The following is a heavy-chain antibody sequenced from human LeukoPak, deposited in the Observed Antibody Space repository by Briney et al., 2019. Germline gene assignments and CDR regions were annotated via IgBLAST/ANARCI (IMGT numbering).Heavy chain of an antibody. CDR3: ARDPGVLLWFGSLDY. Sequence: ASVKVSCKASGYTFTSYYMHWMRQAPGQGLEWMGIINPSGGSTSYAQKFQGRVTMTRDTSTSTVYMELSSLRSEDTAVYYCARDPGVLLWFGSLDYWGQGTLVTVSS. J-gene: IGHJ4*02. CDR2: INPSGGST. V-gene: IGHV1-46*01. D-gene: IGHD3-10*01. CDR1: GYTFTSYY.